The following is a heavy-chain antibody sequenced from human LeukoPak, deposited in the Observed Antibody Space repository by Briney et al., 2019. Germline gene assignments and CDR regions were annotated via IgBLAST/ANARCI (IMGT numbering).Heavy chain of an antibody. CDR1: GFTFTSYD. V-gene: IGHV1-8*01. Sequence: ASVKVSCKASGFTFTSYDVNWVRQASGQGLEWMGWMNPNNGNTGYAQKFQGRVTMTRDTSISTAYMELRGLRSEDTAVYYCVRDGEGAAISVNYWFDPWGQGTLVTVSS. CDR3: VRDGEGAAISVNYWFDP. J-gene: IGHJ5*02. CDR2: MNPNNGNT. D-gene: IGHD2-2*02.